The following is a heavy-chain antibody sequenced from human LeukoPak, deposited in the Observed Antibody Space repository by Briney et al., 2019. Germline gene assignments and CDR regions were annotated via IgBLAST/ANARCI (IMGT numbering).Heavy chain of an antibody. D-gene: IGHD7-27*01. CDR3: ARLLGPASFYNWFDP. V-gene: IGHV4-39*07. CDR2: IYYSGST. Sequence: SETLSLTCTVSGGSISSGGYYWGWIRQPPGKGLEWIGSIYYSGSTYYNPSLKSRVTISVDTSKNQFSLKLSSVTAADTAVYYCARLLGPASFYNWFDPWGQGTLVTVSS. CDR1: GGSISSGGYY. J-gene: IGHJ5*02.